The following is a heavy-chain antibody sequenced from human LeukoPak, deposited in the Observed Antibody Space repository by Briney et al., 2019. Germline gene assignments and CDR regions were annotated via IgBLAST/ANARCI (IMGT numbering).Heavy chain of an antibody. J-gene: IGHJ4*02. D-gene: IGHD6-19*01. V-gene: IGHV3-43D*03. CDR2: ISWDGGST. CDR3: AKEGGSGWYIDY. CDR1: GFTFDDYA. Sequence: GESLRLSCAASGFTFDDYAMHWVRQAPGKGLEWVSLISWDGGSTYYADSVKGRFTISRDNSRNSLYLQMNSLRAEDTALYYCAKEGGSGWYIDYWGQGTLVTVSS.